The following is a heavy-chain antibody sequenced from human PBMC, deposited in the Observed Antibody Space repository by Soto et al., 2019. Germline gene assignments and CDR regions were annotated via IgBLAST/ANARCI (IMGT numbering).Heavy chain of an antibody. Sequence: ASVKVSCKASGGTFSSYAISWVRQAPGQGLEWVGGIIPIFGTANYAQKFQGRVTITADESTSTAYMELSSLRSEDTAVYYCAREGEWLRPRSYYMDVWGKGTTVTVSS. V-gene: IGHV1-69*13. D-gene: IGHD5-12*01. J-gene: IGHJ6*03. CDR3: AREGEWLRPRSYYMDV. CDR2: IIPIFGTA. CDR1: GGTFSSYA.